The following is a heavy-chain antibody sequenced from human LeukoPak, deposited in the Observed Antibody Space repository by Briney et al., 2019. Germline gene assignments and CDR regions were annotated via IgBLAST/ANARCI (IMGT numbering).Heavy chain of an antibody. CDR3: ARDGNYDIRTNADY. J-gene: IGHJ4*02. Sequence: ASVKVSCKASGYTFTGYYMHWVRQAPGQGLEWMGWINPDNGGTNYALKFQGRVTMTRDMSISTAYMELSRLRSDDTAVYYCARDGNYDIRTNADYWGQGTLVTVSS. CDR1: GYTFTGYY. D-gene: IGHD3-9*01. CDR2: INPDNGGT. V-gene: IGHV1-2*02.